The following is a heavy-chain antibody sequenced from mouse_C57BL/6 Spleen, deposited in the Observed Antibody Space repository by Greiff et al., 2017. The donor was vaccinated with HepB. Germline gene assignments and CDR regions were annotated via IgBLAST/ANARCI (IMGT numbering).Heavy chain of an antibody. V-gene: IGHV1-18*01. J-gene: IGHJ3*01. Sequence: VKPGASVKIPCKASGYTFTDYNMDWVKQSHGKSLEWIGDINPNNGGTIYNQKFKGKATLTVDKSSSTAYMELRSLTSEDTAVYYCARSRDVGFAYWGQGTLVTVSA. D-gene: IGHD3-3*01. CDR3: ARSRDVGFAY. CDR1: GYTFTDYN. CDR2: INPNNGGT.